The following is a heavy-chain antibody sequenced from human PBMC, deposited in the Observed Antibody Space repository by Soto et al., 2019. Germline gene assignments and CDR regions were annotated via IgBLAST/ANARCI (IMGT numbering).Heavy chain of an antibody. CDR1: GFTFSNYA. CDR3: AKLYKNAWPIDY. V-gene: IGHV3-23*01. Sequence: GGSLRLSCAASGFTFSNYAMTWVRQAPGRGPEWVSTITYSSVSTYYTDSVQGRFTISRDNSKNTLFLQMNSLRAEDTAVYYCAKLYKNAWPIDYWGQGTLVTVSS. CDR2: ITYSSVST. D-gene: IGHD1-20*01. J-gene: IGHJ4*02.